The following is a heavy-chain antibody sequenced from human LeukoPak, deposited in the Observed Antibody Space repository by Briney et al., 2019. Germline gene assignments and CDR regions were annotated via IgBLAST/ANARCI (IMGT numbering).Heavy chain of an antibody. Sequence: GGSLRLSCAASGFTFSSYDMHWVRQASGKSGKGLEWVSTIGSAGDTYYPGSVKGRFTISRESAKDFLCLQMNSLRAEDTAVYYCARDQEVVPAAMLRYWGQGTLVTVSS. V-gene: IGHV3-13*01. D-gene: IGHD2-2*01. CDR3: ARDQEVVPAAMLRY. CDR1: GFTFSSYD. J-gene: IGHJ4*02. CDR2: IGSAGDT.